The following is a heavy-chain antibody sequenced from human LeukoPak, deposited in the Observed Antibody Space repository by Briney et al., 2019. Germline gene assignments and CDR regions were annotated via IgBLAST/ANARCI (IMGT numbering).Heavy chain of an antibody. CDR1: GYSISGGYY. CDR2: THHSGSS. J-gene: IGHJ3*02. V-gene: IGHV4-38-2*02. Sequence: SETLSLTCTVSGYSISGGYYWGWIRQPPGKGLEWIGSTHHSGSSYYNPSLKSRVTISVDTSKNQFSLKLSSVTAADTAVYYCVRAGRDGDLTHAFDIWGQGTMVTVSS. D-gene: IGHD2-21*02. CDR3: VRAGRDGDLTHAFDI.